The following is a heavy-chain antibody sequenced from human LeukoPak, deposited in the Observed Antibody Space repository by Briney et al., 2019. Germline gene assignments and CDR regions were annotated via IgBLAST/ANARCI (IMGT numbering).Heavy chain of an antibody. V-gene: IGHV4-59*08. J-gene: IGHJ4*02. Sequence: PSETLSLTCTVSGGSLSSYYWSWIRQPPGKGLEWIGYLYHNGITSYNPSLKSRVTISVDTSKNQFSLKLTSVTAADTAVYYCARRITVTTSRVFDYWGQGTLVTVSS. CDR3: ARRITVTTSRVFDY. CDR1: GGSLSSYY. D-gene: IGHD4-17*01. CDR2: LYHNGIT.